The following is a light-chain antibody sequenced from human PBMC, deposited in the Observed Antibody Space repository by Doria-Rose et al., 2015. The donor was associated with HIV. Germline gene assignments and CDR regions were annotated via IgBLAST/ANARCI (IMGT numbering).Light chain of an antibody. CDR2: DGS. V-gene: IGKV3-20*01. CDR3: HQYGTSWT. J-gene: IGKJ1*01. Sequence: TQSPGTLSLSPGERATLSCRASQSFSSTYLAWYQQKPGQAPSLLIYDGSTRATGIPERFSASESGTDFTLTVNRLEPEDFALYYCHQYGTSWTFGQGTKVEI. CDR1: QSFSSTY.